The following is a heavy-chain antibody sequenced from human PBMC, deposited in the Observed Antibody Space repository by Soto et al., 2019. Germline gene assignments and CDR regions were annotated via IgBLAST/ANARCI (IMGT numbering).Heavy chain of an antibody. CDR3: VAGYIFGG. D-gene: IGHD3-16*01. CDR2: ISADGSNT. CDR1: GFTISSYG. V-gene: IGHV3-23*01. Sequence: EVQLLESGGGLIQPGGSLRLSCAASGFTISSYGMSWVRQAPGKGLEWVSAISADGSNTYYADSVRGRFTVSRDNSKYTLYLQMSTLRAEDTAVYYCVAGYIFGGGARGTLVTVSS. J-gene: IGHJ4*02.